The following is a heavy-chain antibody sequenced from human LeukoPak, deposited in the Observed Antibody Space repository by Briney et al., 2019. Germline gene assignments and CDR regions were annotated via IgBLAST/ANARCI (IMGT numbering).Heavy chain of an antibody. V-gene: IGHV3-48*04. CDR1: GFTFSKYS. Sequence: GGSLRLSCAASGFTFSKYSMNWVRQAPGKGLGWVSYIIRSSSTIYYADSVKGRFTISRDNAKNSLYLQMNSLRAEDTAVYYCARVGTEAGKKPTSFDYWGQGTLVTVSS. D-gene: IGHD6-13*01. CDR3: ARVGTEAGKKPTSFDY. CDR2: IIRSSSTI. J-gene: IGHJ4*02.